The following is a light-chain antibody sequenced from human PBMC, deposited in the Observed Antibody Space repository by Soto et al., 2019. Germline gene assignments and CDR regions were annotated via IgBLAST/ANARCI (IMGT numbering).Light chain of an antibody. V-gene: IGLV1-51*01. J-gene: IGLJ3*02. CDR2: DNN. CDR1: SSNIRNNY. Sequence: QSVLTQPPSVSAAPGQKVTISCSGSSSNIRNNYVSWYQQLPGTAPKLLIYDNNKRPSGIPDRLSGSKSGTSATLDITGLQTGDEADYYCGTWDSSLSAGVFGGGTKLTVL. CDR3: GTWDSSLSAGV.